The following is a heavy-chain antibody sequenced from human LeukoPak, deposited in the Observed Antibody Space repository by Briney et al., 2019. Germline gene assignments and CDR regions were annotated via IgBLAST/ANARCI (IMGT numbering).Heavy chain of an antibody. J-gene: IGHJ5*02. CDR2: ISYSGCT. CDR1: GRFFSICY. V-gene: IGHV4-59*01. Sequence: SETLSLTCTVWGRFFSICYWSWMRQPPEKGLEWIGYISYSGCTNFNPSLKSRVTISVDTSKNQFTLKISSDTAAYKSASYRASDGPAGANLTWFDPWRQGTLVTVSS. CDR3: ASDGPAGANLTWFDP. D-gene: IGHD1-1*01.